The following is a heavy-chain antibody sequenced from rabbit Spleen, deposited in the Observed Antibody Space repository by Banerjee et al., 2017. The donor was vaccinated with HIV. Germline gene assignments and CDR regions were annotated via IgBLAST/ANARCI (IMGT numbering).Heavy chain of an antibody. D-gene: IGHD1-1*01. J-gene: IGHJ4*01. CDR1: GFSFSGSHY. CDR3: ARDLVAVIGWNFNL. V-gene: IGHV1S40*01. CDR2: INTATGKP. Sequence: QSLEESGGDLVKPGASLTLTCTASGFSFSGSHYMCWVRQAPGKGLEWIACINTATGKPVYATWAKGRFTISTTSSTTVTLQMTSLTAADTATYFCARDLVAVIGWNFNLWGQGTLVTVS.